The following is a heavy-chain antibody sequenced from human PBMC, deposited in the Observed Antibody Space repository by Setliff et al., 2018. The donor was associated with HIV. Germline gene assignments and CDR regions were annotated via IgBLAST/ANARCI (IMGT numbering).Heavy chain of an antibody. Sequence: SETLSLTCTVSGYSINSSHFWGWIRQPPGKGLEWVGSIYRTGDTHYNPSLKSRVTISVDTSKDQFSLRLSSVTAADTAVYYCARDKTYCNYSRCSRAGWYFDLWGRGTLVTVSS. CDR2: IYRTGDT. V-gene: IGHV4-38-2*02. CDR3: ARDKTYCNYSRCSRAGWYFDL. CDR1: GYSINSSHF. D-gene: IGHD2-2*01. J-gene: IGHJ2*01.